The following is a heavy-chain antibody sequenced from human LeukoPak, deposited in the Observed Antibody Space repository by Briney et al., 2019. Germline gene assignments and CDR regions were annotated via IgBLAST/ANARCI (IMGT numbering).Heavy chain of an antibody. CDR3: VKHVGSRWSNNRFDP. CDR1: GFTFDSYA. Sequence: GGSLRLSCAASGFTFDSYAMSWVRQAPGKGLEWVSAVSRFGGTTYYADSAKGRFTISRDNSNNTVYPQMNSLRVGDTALYYCVKHVGSRWSNNRFDPWGQGTLVTVS. J-gene: IGHJ5*02. D-gene: IGHD6-13*01. CDR2: VSRFGGTT. V-gene: IGHV3-23*01.